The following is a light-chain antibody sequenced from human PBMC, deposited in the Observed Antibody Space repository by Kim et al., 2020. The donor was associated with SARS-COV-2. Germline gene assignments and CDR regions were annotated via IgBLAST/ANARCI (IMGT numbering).Light chain of an antibody. J-gene: IGLJ3*02. V-gene: IGLV10-54*04. CDR1: SNNIGDQG. Sequence: QTATLTCTGNSNNIGDQGVAWLQQHQGHPPKLLSYRNNKRPSGIAERFSASRSGNAAFLTITGLQPEDEDDYYCSAWDDSLKAWVFGGGTQLTVL. CDR3: SAWDDSLKAWV. CDR2: RNN.